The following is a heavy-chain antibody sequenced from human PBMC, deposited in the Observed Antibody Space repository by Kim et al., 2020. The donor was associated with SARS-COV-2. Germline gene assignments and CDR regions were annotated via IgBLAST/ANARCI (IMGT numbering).Heavy chain of an antibody. CDR1: GGSFSGYY. Sequence: SETLSLTCAVYGGSFSGYYWSWIRQPPGKGLEWIGEINHSGSTNYNPSLKSRVTISVDTSKNQFSLKLSSVTAADTAVYYCASRGWIPAATFDYWGQGTLVTVSS. CDR3: ASRGWIPAATFDY. CDR2: INHSGST. V-gene: IGHV4-34*01. D-gene: IGHD2-2*01. J-gene: IGHJ4*02.